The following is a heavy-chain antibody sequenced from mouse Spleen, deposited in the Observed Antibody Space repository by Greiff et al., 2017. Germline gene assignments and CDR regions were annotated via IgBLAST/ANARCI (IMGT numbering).Heavy chain of an antibody. Sequence: EVMLVASGGGLVQPGGSLKLSCAASGFTFSDYYMYWVRQTPEKRLEWVAYISNGGGSTYYPVTVKGRFTISRDNAKNTLYLQMSRLKSEDTAMYYCARYRGDGYYWFAYWGQGTLVTVSA. CDR1: GFTFSDYY. CDR2: ISNGGGST. D-gene: IGHD2-3*01. J-gene: IGHJ3*01. CDR3: ARYRGDGYYWFAY. V-gene: IGHV5-12*01.